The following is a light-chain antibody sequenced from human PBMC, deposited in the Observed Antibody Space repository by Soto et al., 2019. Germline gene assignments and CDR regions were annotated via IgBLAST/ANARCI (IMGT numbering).Light chain of an antibody. V-gene: IGLV4-60*02. CDR1: SGHSSYI. Sequence: QSVLTQSSSASASLGSSVKLTCTLSSGHSSYIIVWHQQQPGKVPRYLMTLEGSGSYNKGSGVPDRFSGSSSGANRYLTISILQFEDEADYYCETWDSNTWVFGGGTTLTVL. J-gene: IGLJ3*02. CDR3: ETWDSNTWV. CDR2: LEGSGSY.